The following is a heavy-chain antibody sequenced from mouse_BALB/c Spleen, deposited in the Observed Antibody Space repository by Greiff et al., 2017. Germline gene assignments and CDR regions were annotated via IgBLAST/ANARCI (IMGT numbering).Heavy chain of an antibody. CDR1: GFTFTDYY. CDR3: ARAPTTATEMDY. V-gene: IGHV7-3*02. J-gene: IGHJ4*01. CDR2: IRNKANGYTT. D-gene: IGHD1-2*01. Sequence: EVNLVESGGGLVQPGGSLRLSCATSGFTFTDYYMSWVRQPPGKALEWLGFIRNKANGYTTEYSASVKGRFTISRDNSQSILYLQMNTLRAEDSATYYCARAPTTATEMDYWGQGTSVTVSS.